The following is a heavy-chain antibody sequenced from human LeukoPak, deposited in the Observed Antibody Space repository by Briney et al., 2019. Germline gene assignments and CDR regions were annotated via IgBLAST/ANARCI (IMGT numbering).Heavy chain of an antibody. CDR1: GYTFTGYY. J-gene: IGHJ4*02. Sequence: ASVKVSCKASGYTFTGYYMNWVRQAPGQGLEWMGWINPNSGGTNYAQKFQGRVTMTRDTSISTAYMELSRLRSDDTAVYYCARGAPYHDSSEGFDYWGQGTLVTVSS. CDR3: ARGAPYHDSSEGFDY. V-gene: IGHV1-2*02. CDR2: INPNSGGT. D-gene: IGHD3-22*01.